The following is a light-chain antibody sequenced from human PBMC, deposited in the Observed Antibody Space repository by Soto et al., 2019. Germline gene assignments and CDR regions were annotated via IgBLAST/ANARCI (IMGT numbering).Light chain of an antibody. J-gene: IGLJ2*01. CDR1: TSDVGAYNY. Sequence: QSALTQPASVSGSPGQSITISCTGTTSDVGAYNYVSWYQQHPGKVPKLMIYDVGNRPSGVSNRFSGSKSGNTASLTISGLQPEDEADYYCSSYTSDATLVFGGGTKVTVL. CDR2: DVG. CDR3: SSYTSDATLV. V-gene: IGLV2-14*03.